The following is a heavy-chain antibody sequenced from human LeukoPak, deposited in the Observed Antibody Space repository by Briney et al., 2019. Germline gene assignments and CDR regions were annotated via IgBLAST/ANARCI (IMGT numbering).Heavy chain of an antibody. CDR1: GGSISSSNW. CDR3: ARGGYYGSGSYYNYNWFDP. CDR2: IYHSGST. J-gene: IGHJ5*02. V-gene: IGHV4-4*02. D-gene: IGHD3-10*01. Sequence: SGTLSLTCAVSGGSISSSNWWSWVRQPPGKGLEWIGEIYHSGSTNYNPSLKSRVTISVDKSKNQFSLKLSSVTAADTAVYYCARGGYYGSGSYYNYNWFDPRGQGTLVTVSS.